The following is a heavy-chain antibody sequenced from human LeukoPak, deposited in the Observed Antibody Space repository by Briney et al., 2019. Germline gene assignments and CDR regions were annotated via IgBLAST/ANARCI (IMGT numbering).Heavy chain of an antibody. D-gene: IGHD2-15*01. V-gene: IGHV3-11*01. CDR3: ARYYCSGGSCQFDY. Sequence: GGSLRLSCAASGFTFSDYYMSWIRQAPGKGLEWVSYISSSGSTIYYADSVKGRFTISRDNAKNSLYLQMSSLRAEDTAVYYCARYYCSGGSCQFDYWGQGTLVTVSS. J-gene: IGHJ4*02. CDR2: ISSSGSTI. CDR1: GFTFSDYY.